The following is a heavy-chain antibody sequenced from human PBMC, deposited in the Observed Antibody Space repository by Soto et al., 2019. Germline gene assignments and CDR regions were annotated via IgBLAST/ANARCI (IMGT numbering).Heavy chain of an antibody. V-gene: IGHV1-18*01. CDR3: ARVHYYDSSAHFDN. Sequence: GASVKVSCKASGYIFTNYGISWVRQAPGQGLEWMGWISAYNGNTNYAQKLQGRVTLTTDTTTRTAYMDLRSLRSDDTAVYYCARVHYYDSSAHFDNWGQGTLVTVSS. CDR2: ISAYNGNT. D-gene: IGHD3-22*01. CDR1: GYIFTNYG. J-gene: IGHJ4*02.